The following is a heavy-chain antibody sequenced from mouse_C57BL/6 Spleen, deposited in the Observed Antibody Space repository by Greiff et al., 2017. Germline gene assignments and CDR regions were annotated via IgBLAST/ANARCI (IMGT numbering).Heavy chain of an antibody. J-gene: IGHJ1*03. CDR3: ASWSTVVGSWYFDV. CDR2: IDPSDSYT. D-gene: IGHD1-1*01. CDR1: GYTFTSYW. Sequence: VQLQQPGAELVMPGASVKLSCKASGYTFTSYWMHWVKQRPGQGLEWIGEIDPSDSYTNYNQKFKGKSTLTVDKSSSTAYMQLSSLTSEDSAVYYCASWSTVVGSWYFDVWGTGTTVTVSS. V-gene: IGHV1-69*01.